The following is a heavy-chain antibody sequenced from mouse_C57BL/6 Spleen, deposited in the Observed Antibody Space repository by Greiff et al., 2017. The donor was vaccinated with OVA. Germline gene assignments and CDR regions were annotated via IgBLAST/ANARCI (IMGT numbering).Heavy chain of an antibody. Sequence: QVQLKQPGAELVKPGASVKMSCKASGYTFTSYWITWVKQRPGQGLEWIGDIYPGSGSTNYNEKFKSKATLTVDTSSSTAYMQLSSLTSEDYAVYYGARWGYYSNTYWYFDVWGTGTTVTVSS. CDR1: GYTFTSYW. J-gene: IGHJ1*03. D-gene: IGHD2-5*01. V-gene: IGHV1-55*01. CDR2: IYPGSGST. CDR3: ARWGYYSNTYWYFDV.